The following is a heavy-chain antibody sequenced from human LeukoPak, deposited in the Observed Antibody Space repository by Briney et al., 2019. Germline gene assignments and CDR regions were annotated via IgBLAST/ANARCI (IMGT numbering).Heavy chain of an antibody. D-gene: IGHD3-9*01. CDR3: AKEGGATYYDILTGYPHYYFDY. V-gene: IGHV3-23*01. J-gene: IGHJ4*02. Sequence: PGGSLRLSCAASGFTFSSYAMSWVRQAPGKGLEWVSAISGSGGSTYYADSVKGRFTISRDNSKNTLYLQMNSLRAEDTAVYYCAKEGGATYYDILTGYPHYYFDYWGQGTLVTVSS. CDR2: ISGSGGST. CDR1: GFTFSSYA.